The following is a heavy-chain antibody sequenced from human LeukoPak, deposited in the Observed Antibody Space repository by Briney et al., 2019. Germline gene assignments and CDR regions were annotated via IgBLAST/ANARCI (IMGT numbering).Heavy chain of an antibody. CDR1: GFTFSSYS. Sequence: GGSLRLSCAASGFTFSSYSMNWVRQAPGKGLEWVSYISSSSSTIYYADSVKGRFTISRDNSKNTLYLQMNSLRAEDTAVYYCARDTRGEDYDILTGYYNYWGQGTLVTVSS. J-gene: IGHJ4*02. D-gene: IGHD3-9*01. CDR3: ARDTRGEDYDILTGYYNY. CDR2: ISSSSSTI. V-gene: IGHV3-48*01.